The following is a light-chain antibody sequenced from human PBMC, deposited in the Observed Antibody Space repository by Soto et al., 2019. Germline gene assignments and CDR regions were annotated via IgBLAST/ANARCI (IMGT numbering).Light chain of an antibody. V-gene: IGLV2-8*01. CDR1: SSDVGGYNF. J-gene: IGLJ3*02. Sequence: QSVLTQPPSASGSPGLSVTISCTGTSSDVGGYNFVSWYQQHPGKAPKFMIYEVSKRPSGVPDRFSGSKSGNTASLTVSGLQAEDEADYYCSSYAGGIKWVFGGGTKVTVL. CDR3: SSYAGGIKWV. CDR2: EVS.